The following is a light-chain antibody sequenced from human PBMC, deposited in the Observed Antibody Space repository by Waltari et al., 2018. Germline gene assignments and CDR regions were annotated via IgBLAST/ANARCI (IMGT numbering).Light chain of an antibody. CDR1: QSISSY. Sequence: DIQMTQSPSSLSASVGDRVTITCRASQSISSYFNWYQQKPGKAPKLLIYAASSMQSGVPASFSGSGSGTDFTLTISSLQPEDFATYYCQPSYSTPRTFGPGTKVDIK. CDR2: AAS. V-gene: IGKV1-39*01. CDR3: QPSYSTPRT. J-gene: IGKJ3*01.